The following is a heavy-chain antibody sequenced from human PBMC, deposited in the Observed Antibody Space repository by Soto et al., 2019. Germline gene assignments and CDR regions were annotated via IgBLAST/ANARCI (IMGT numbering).Heavy chain of an antibody. CDR3: ARVGSYGSGSRNWFDP. Sequence: LRLSCAASGFSFSSYSMKWVRQAPGKGLEWLAYISESSGTIYYADSVKGRFTISRDSVKNSLYLQMNSLRAEDTAVYYCARVGSYGSGSRNWFDPWGQGTLVTVSS. J-gene: IGHJ5*02. V-gene: IGHV3-48*01. D-gene: IGHD3-10*01. CDR2: ISESSGTI. CDR1: GFSFSSYS.